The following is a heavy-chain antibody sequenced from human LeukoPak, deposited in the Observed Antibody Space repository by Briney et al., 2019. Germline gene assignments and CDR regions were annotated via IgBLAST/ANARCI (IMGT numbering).Heavy chain of an antibody. CDR1: GGSISSSSYY. Sequence: SETLSLTCTVSGGSISSSSYYWGWIRQPPGKGLEWIGSIYYSGSTYYNPSLKSRVTISVDTSKNQFSLKLTSVTAADTAVYYCARPRSGTTRAFDIWGQGTMVTVSS. CDR2: IYYSGST. V-gene: IGHV4-39*07. CDR3: ARPRSGTTRAFDI. J-gene: IGHJ3*02. D-gene: IGHD1-7*01.